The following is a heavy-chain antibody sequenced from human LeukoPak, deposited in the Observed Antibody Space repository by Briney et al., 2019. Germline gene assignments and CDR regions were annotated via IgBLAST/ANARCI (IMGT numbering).Heavy chain of an antibody. D-gene: IGHD3-3*01. CDR3: AREYYDFWSGYSFGYYYYGMDV. CDR2: ISSSSSYI. J-gene: IGHJ6*02. V-gene: IGHV3-21*01. Sequence: GGSLRLSCAASGFTFSSYAMSWVRQAPGKGLEWVSSISSSSSYIYYADSVKGRFTISRDNAKNSLYLQMNSLRAEDTAVYYCAREYYDFWSGYSFGYYYYGMDVWGQGTTVTVSS. CDR1: GFTFSSYA.